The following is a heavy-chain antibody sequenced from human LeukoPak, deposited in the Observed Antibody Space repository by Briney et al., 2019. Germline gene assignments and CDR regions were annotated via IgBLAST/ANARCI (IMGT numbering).Heavy chain of an antibody. D-gene: IGHD6-19*01. CDR2: TKQDGSEK. CDR1: GFTFSSYW. CDR3: ARMLSSGWYREFDY. J-gene: IGHJ4*02. Sequence: PGGSLRLSCAASGFTFSSYWMSWVRQAPGKGLEWVANTKQDGSEKYYVDSVKGRFTISRDNAKNSLYLQMNSLRAEDTAVYYCARMLSSGWYREFDYWGQGTLVTVSS. V-gene: IGHV3-7*01.